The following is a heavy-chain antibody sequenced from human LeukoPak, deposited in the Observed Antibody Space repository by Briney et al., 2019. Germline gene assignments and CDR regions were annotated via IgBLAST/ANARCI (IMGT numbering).Heavy chain of an antibody. V-gene: IGHV4-61*01. CDR1: GGSVSSDNYY. J-gene: IGHJ5*02. CDR2: IYYSGST. CDR3: ARESVYDFWSGYSEGFWFDP. D-gene: IGHD3-3*01. Sequence: PSETLSLTCTVSGGSVSSDNYYWSWIRQPPGKGLEWIGYIYYSGSTYYNPSLKSRVTISVDTSKNQFSLKLSSVTAADTAVYYCARESVYDFWSGYSEGFWFDPWGQGTLVTVSS.